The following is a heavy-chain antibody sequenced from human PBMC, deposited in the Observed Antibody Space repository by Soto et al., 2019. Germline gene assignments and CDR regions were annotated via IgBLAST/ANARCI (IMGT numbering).Heavy chain of an antibody. CDR2: INPNSGGT. Sequence: ASVKVSCKASGYTFTGYYMHWVRQAPGQGLEWMGWINPNSGGTNYAQKFQGWVTMTRDTSISTAYMELSRLRSDDTAVYYCARDQYNWNSSRDFFWFDPWGQGTLVTVSS. J-gene: IGHJ5*02. CDR1: GYTFTGYY. V-gene: IGHV1-2*04. D-gene: IGHD1-7*01. CDR3: ARDQYNWNSSRDFFWFDP.